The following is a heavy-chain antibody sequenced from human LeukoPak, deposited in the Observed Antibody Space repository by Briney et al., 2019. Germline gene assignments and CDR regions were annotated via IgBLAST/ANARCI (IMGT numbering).Heavy chain of an antibody. CDR1: GFTFSDYY. V-gene: IGHV3-11*04. Sequence: GGSLRLSCAASGFTFSDYYMSWIRQAPGKGLEWVSYISSSGSTIYYADSVKGRFTISSDNAKNALYLQMNSLRAEDTAVYCCARDPVTVTTFFDYWGQGTLVTVSS. CDR3: ARDPVTVTTFFDY. D-gene: IGHD4-11*01. J-gene: IGHJ4*02. CDR2: ISSSGSTI.